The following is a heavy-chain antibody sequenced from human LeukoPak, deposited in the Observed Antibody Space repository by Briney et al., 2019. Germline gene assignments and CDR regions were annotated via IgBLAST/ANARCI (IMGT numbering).Heavy chain of an antibody. CDR3: TAEPYCTRTTCYEGVGPSSYYMHF. V-gene: IGHV3-15*01. Sequence: GGSLRLSCAASGFTFSNAWMNWVRPAPGKGLEWVGRIYSKTDGEASDYAAPVEGRFTISRDDSKDTVHLQMNSLRTEDTAVYYCTAEPYCTRTTCYEGVGPSSYYMHFWGKGTTVTVSS. CDR2: IYSKTDGEAS. D-gene: IGHD2-2*01. CDR1: GFTFSNAW. J-gene: IGHJ6*03.